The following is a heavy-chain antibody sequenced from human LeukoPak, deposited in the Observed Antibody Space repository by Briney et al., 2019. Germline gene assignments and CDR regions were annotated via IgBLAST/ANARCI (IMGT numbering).Heavy chain of an antibody. Sequence: GGSLRLSCAASGFTFSNARLSWVRQAPGKGLEGVGRIKSKTEGGTTDYAARLKGRFTISTDDSKNTLYLQMNSLTTEDTAVYYCTTESYYYDISGYFFPPDYWGQGTLVTVSS. V-gene: IGHV3-15*01. D-gene: IGHD3-22*01. CDR3: TTESYYYDISGYFFPPDY. J-gene: IGHJ4*02. CDR2: IKSKTEGGTT. CDR1: GFTFSNAR.